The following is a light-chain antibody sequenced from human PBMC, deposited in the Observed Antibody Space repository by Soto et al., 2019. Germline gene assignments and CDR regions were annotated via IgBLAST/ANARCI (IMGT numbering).Light chain of an antibody. J-gene: IGLJ1*01. V-gene: IGLV2-14*03. CDR1: SSDVGGYNY. CDR2: DVS. Sequence: ALTQPASVSGSPGQSITISCTGTSSDVGGYNYVSWYQQHPGKAPKLMIYDVSNRPSGVSNRFSGSKSGNTASLTISGLQTEDESDYYCSSYTGSSTYVFGNGTKVTVL. CDR3: SSYTGSSTYV.